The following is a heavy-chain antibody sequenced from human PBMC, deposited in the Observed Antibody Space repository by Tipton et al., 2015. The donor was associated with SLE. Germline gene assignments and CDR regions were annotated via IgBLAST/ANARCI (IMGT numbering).Heavy chain of an antibody. V-gene: IGHV4-61*09. D-gene: IGHD3-3*01. J-gene: IGHJ4*02. CDR1: GGSISSGSYY. Sequence: LRLSCTVSGGSISSGSYYWSWIRQPAGKRLEWIGHIYTSGSTNYNPSLKSRVTISVDTSKNQFSLKLSSVTAADTAVYYCARGYYDFWSAPPGYWGQGTLVTVSS. CDR2: IYTSGST. CDR3: ARGYYDFWSAPPGY.